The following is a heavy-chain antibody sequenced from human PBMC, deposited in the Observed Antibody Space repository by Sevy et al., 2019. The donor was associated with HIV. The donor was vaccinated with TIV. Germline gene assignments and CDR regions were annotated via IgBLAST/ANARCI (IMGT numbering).Heavy chain of an antibody. CDR1: GFRFSSFA. CDR3: AKGCDSEYFGADTLDI. Sequence: GGSLRLSCAASGFRFSSFAMIWVRQAPGKGLEWVSEICGGDGSTYYADSVKGRFTISRDNSRNTVYLQMSSLRAEDTTLYYCAKGCDSEYFGADTLDICGEGTMVTVSS. D-gene: IGHD1-26*01. J-gene: IGHJ3*02. CDR2: ICGGDGST. V-gene: IGHV3-23*01.